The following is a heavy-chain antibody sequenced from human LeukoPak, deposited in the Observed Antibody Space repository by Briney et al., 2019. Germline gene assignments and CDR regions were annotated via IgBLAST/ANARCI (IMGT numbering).Heavy chain of an antibody. CDR2: MNPNSGNT. CDR3: ATNTYYDLWSGYYAFDI. D-gene: IGHD3-3*01. Sequence: ASVKVSCKASGYTFTGYYMHWVRQATGQGLEWMGWMNPNSGNTGYAQKFQGRVTMTRNTSISTAYMELSSLRSEDTAVYYCATNTYYDLWSGYYAFDIWGQGTMVTVSS. V-gene: IGHV1-8*02. J-gene: IGHJ3*02. CDR1: GYTFTGYY.